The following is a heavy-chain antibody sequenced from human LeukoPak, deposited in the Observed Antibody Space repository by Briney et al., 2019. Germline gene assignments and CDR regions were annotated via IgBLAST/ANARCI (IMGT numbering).Heavy chain of an antibody. CDR1: GYTFTGYY. V-gene: IGHV1-2*02. CDR2: INPNSGGT. J-gene: IGHJ4*02. Sequence: ASVKVSCKASGYTFTGYYMHWVRQAPGQGLEWMGWINPNSGGTNYAQKFQGRVTMTRDTSISTAYMELSRLRSDDTAVYYCASEVSDYDSSGYYFGCWGQGTLVTVSS. CDR3: ASEVSDYDSSGYYFGC. D-gene: IGHD3-22*01.